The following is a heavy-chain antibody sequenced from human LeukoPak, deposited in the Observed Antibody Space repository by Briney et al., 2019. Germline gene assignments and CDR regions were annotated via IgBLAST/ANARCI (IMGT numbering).Heavy chain of an antibody. D-gene: IGHD6-13*01. CDR1: GYTFTSYG. J-gene: IGHJ4*02. CDR2: ISTYNGNT. Sequence: ASVKVSCKTSGYTFTSYGVSWVRQAPGQGPEWMGWISTYNGNTNYAQNFQGRVTMTTDTSTSTAYMEVRSLRSDDTAVYYCARDLTIAAAGTYGYWGQGTLVAVPS. V-gene: IGHV1-18*01. CDR3: ARDLTIAAAGTYGY.